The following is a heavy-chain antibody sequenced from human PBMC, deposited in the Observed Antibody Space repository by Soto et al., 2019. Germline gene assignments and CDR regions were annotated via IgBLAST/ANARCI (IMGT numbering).Heavy chain of an antibody. CDR2: IKSKTDGGTT. J-gene: IGHJ6*02. D-gene: IGHD1-26*01. CDR3: TTGGAVGATRAYYYYGMDV. Sequence: GGSLRLSCAASGFTFSSYGMHWVRQAPGKGLEWVGRIKSKTDGGTTDYAAPVKGRFTISRDDSKNTLYLQMNSLKTEDTAVYYCTTGGAVGATRAYYYYGMDVWGQGTTVTVSS. V-gene: IGHV3-15*07. CDR1: GFTFSSYG.